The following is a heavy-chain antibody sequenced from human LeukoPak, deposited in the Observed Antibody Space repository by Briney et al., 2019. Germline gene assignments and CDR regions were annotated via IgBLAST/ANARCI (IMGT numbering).Heavy chain of an antibody. Sequence: GGSLRLSCAASGFTFSYYEMIWVRQAPGKGLEWVSYISSSGDTIFYSDSVKGRFTISRHSAKNSLDLQMNSLRAEDTAVYYCARQKYYDSSAYYYFDYWGQGTLVTVSS. CDR3: ARQKYYDSSAYYYFDY. CDR2: ISSSGDTI. CDR1: GFTFSYYE. V-gene: IGHV3-48*03. J-gene: IGHJ4*02. D-gene: IGHD3-22*01.